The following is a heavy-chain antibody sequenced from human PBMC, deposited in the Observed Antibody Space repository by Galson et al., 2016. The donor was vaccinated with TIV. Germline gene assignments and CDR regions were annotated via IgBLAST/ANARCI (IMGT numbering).Heavy chain of an antibody. D-gene: IGHD2-21*01. J-gene: IGHJ6*02. CDR1: GFSFNSYA. Sequence: SLRLSCAASGFSFNSYAKHWVRQAPGKGLEWVAFMRYDGTNKYYSDSVQGRFTISRDSSKNVLYLQMTSLKGEDTAVYFCARDRRHCGNECFLRYYYGMDVWGQGTTVTVSS. CDR2: MRYDGTNK. V-gene: IGHV3-30*02. CDR3: ARDRRHCGNECFLRYYYGMDV.